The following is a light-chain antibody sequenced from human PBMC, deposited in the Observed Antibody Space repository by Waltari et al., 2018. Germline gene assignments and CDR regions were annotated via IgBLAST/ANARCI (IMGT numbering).Light chain of an antibody. Sequence: QSVLTQPLSASGTTGQRVTISCSGSGSNIGMNTVNWYQQLPGTAPKLLVYNDNQRPSGAPDRFSGSKSGSSASLAISGLQSDDEANYYCAAWDDSLDGLSFGTGTRVTVL. CDR3: AAWDDSLDGLS. CDR1: GSNIGMNT. V-gene: IGLV1-44*01. J-gene: IGLJ1*01. CDR2: NDN.